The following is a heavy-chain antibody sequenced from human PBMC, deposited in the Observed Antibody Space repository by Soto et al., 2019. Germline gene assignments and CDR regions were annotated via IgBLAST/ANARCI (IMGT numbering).Heavy chain of an antibody. CDR1: GFTFSSYS. CDR3: ARGGGGVTIFGVVIPHYYYYGMDV. Sequence: GGSLRLSCAASGFTFSSYSMNWVRQAPGKGLEWVSYISSSSSTIYYADSVKGRFTISRDNAKSSLYLQMNSLRDEDTAVYYCARGGGGVTIFGVVIPHYYYYGMDVWGQGTTVTVSS. J-gene: IGHJ6*02. CDR2: ISSSSSTI. V-gene: IGHV3-48*02. D-gene: IGHD3-3*01.